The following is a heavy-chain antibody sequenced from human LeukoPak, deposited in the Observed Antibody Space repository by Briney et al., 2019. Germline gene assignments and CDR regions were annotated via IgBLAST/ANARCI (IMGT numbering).Heavy chain of an antibody. CDR1: GDSISPYF. CDR3: ARDDYREVTNFDP. J-gene: IGHJ5*02. CDR2: ISYTGST. Sequence: SETLSLTCTVSGDSISPYFWSWFRQPPGKGLEWIGYISYTGSTIYSPSLKSRVTISVDTSKNQFSLQLTSVTAADTAVYYCARDDYREVTNFDPWGQGALVTVSS. D-gene: IGHD3-10*01. V-gene: IGHV4-59*01.